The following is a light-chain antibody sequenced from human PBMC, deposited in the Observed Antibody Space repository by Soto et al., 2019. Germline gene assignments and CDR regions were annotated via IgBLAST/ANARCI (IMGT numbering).Light chain of an antibody. V-gene: IGKV3-20*01. Sequence: ETVLTQSPGTLSLSPGERATLSCRASQSVSSSYLAWYQQKPGQAPRLLIYGASSRATGIPDRFSGSGSGTDFTLTISGLGPEDFAVYYCQQYGSSPRTFGGGSKVEIK. J-gene: IGKJ4*01. CDR3: QQYGSSPRT. CDR2: GAS. CDR1: QSVSSSY.